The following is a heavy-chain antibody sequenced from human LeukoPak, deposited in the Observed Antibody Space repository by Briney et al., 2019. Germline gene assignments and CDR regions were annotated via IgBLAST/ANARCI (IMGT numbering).Heavy chain of an antibody. CDR1: GYTFTSYY. J-gene: IGHJ4*02. CDR2: INPSGGST. D-gene: IGHD3-10*01. V-gene: IGHV1-46*01. CDR3: ARGRYYGSGSYIHFDY. Sequence: ASVKVSCKASGYTFTSYYMHWVRQAPGQGLEWMGIINPSGGSTSYAQEFQGRVTMTRDTSTSTVYMELSSLRSEDTAVYYCARGRYYGSGSYIHFDYWGQGTLVTVSS.